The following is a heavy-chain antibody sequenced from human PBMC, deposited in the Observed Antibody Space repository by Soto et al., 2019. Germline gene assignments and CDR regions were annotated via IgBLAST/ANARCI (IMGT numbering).Heavy chain of an antibody. J-gene: IGHJ6*02. CDR3: ASLGTAMVSPYYYYGMDV. Sequence: SVKVSCKASGGTFSSYAISWVRQAPGQGLEWMGGIIPIFGTANYAQKFQGRVTITADESTSTAYMELSSLRSEDTAVYYCASLGTAMVSPYYYYGMDVWGQGTTVTVSS. CDR1: GGTFSSYA. V-gene: IGHV1-69*13. D-gene: IGHD5-18*01. CDR2: IIPIFGTA.